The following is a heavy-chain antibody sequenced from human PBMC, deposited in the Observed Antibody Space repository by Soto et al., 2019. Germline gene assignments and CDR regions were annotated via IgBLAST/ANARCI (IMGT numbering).Heavy chain of an antibody. Sequence: QVQLQESGPGLMKPSQTLSLTCTVSGGSISSDDYYWSWIRQPPGKGLEWIGYIYYSGRTSYNPSLKSRVIISIDTSKNHFSLELSSVSAADTAVYYCARDRSNSPDYFDYWGQGTLVTVSS. CDR1: GGSISSDDYY. D-gene: IGHD6-6*01. J-gene: IGHJ4*02. V-gene: IGHV4-30-4*01. CDR3: ARDRSNSPDYFDY. CDR2: IYYSGRT.